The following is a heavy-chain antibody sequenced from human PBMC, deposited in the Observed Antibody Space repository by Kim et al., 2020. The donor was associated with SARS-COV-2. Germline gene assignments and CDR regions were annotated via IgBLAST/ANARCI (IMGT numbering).Heavy chain of an antibody. CDR3: ARVSTMVATPLDY. CDR1: GFTFSSYE. CDR2: ISSSGSTI. Sequence: GGSLRLSCAASGFTFSSYEMNWVRQAPGKGLEWVSYISSSGSTIYYADSVKDRFTISRDNAKNSLYLQMNSLRAEDTAVYYCARVSTMVATPLDYWGQGTLVSVSS. D-gene: IGHD4-17*01. V-gene: IGHV3-48*03. J-gene: IGHJ4*02.